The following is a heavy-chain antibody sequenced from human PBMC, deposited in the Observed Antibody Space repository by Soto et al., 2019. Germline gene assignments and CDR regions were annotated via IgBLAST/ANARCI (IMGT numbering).Heavy chain of an antibody. CDR3: TRDLNGGNPFDY. CDR1: GYTLPNYA. V-gene: IGHV1-3*01. D-gene: IGHD2-8*01. Sequence: QVQLVQSGAEVKKPGASVRLPCKPSGYTLPNYAIQWVRQAAGQRLEWLGWIDPGSGQATYSQKVQGRITLSRDNSASTFYMDLNSLTSEDTGVYFCTRDLNGGNPFDYWGQGALVTVSS. CDR2: IDPGSGQA. J-gene: IGHJ4*02.